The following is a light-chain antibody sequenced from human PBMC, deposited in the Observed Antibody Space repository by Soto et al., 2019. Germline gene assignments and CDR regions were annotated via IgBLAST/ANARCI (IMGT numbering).Light chain of an antibody. CDR3: QSYDNSLIRSRV. CDR1: SSNIGAGYY. Sequence: QSVLTQPPSVSGAPGQRVTISCTGSSSNIGAGYYVHWYQQLPGTAPKLLIYDNTDRPSGVPGQFSGSKSGSTASLRITGLQAEDEADYYCQSYDNSLIRSRVFGGGTKLTVL. V-gene: IGLV1-40*01. J-gene: IGLJ3*02. CDR2: DNT.